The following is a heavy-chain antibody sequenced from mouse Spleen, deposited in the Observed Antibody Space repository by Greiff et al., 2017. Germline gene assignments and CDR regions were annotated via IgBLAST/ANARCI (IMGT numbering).Heavy chain of an antibody. V-gene: IGHV5-6*01. D-gene: IGHD2-4*01. CDR1: GFTFSSYG. CDR2: ISSGGSYT. CDR3: ARQYYDYDVAY. Sequence: EVQGVESGGDLVKPGGSLKLSCAASGFTFSSYGMSWVRQTPDKRLEWVATISSGGSYTYYPDSVKGRFTISRDNAKNTLYLQMSSLKSEDTAMYYCARQYYDYDVAYWGQGTLVTVSA. J-gene: IGHJ3*01.